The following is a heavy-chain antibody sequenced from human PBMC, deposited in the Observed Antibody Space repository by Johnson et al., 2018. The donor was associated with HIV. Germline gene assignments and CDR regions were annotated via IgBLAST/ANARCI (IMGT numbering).Heavy chain of an antibody. CDR1: GFTFSDYY. D-gene: IGHD3-22*01. CDR3: ARATYYYESSGYLTRPRAFDV. V-gene: IGHV3-11*01. Sequence: QVQLMESGGGLVQPGGSLRLSCAASGFTFSDYYMNWVRQAPGTGLEWLSYISRSGTAKYYADSVKGRFTISRDNVKNSLYLQMNSLRDEDTALYYCARATYYYESSGYLTRPRAFDVWGQGTTVTVSS. CDR2: ISRSGTAK. J-gene: IGHJ3*01.